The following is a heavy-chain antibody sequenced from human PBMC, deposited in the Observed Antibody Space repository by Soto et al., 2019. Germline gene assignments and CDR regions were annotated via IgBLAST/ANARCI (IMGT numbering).Heavy chain of an antibody. D-gene: IGHD3-22*01. V-gene: IGHV4-59*01. CDR2: IYYSGST. CDR3: ARGQYYYDSSFDY. J-gene: IGHJ4*02. CDR1: GGSISSYY. Sequence: QVQLQESGPGLVKPSETLSLTCTVSGGSISSYYWSWIRQPPGKGLEWIGYIYYSGSTNYNPSLKSRVTRSVDTSKNQFSLKLSSVTAADTAVYYCARGQYYYDSSFDYWGQGTLVTVSS.